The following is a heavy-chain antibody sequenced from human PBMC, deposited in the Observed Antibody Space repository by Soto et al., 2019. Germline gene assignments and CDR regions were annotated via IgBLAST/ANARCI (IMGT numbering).Heavy chain of an antibody. CDR2: INPNSGGT. D-gene: IGHD6-13*01. CDR1: GYTXSDDF. CDR3: ARVAAGPPDY. J-gene: IGHJ4*02. Sequence: SXKVSFKASGYTXSDDFIDLVRQAPGQGLEWMGWINPNSGGTNYAQKFQGRVTITRDTSISTAYMELSRLTSDDTAVYYCARVAAGPPDYWGQGTLGTVSS. V-gene: IGHV1-2*02.